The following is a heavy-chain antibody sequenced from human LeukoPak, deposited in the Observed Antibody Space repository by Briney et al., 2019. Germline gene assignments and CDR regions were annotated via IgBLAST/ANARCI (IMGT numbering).Heavy chain of an antibody. CDR1: GFTVSSNY. Sequence: GGSLRLSCAASGFTVSSNYMSWVRQAPGKGLEGVSVIYSGGSTYYADSVKGRFTISRDNSKNTLYLQMNSLRAEDTAVYYCASLKKGGYGDYAKSCWGQGTLVIVSS. J-gene: IGHJ4*02. CDR2: IYSGGST. CDR3: ASLKKGGYGDYAKSC. V-gene: IGHV3-66*02. D-gene: IGHD4-17*01.